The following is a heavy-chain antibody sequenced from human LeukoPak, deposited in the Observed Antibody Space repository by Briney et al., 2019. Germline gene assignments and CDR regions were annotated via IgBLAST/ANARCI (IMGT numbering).Heavy chain of an antibody. J-gene: IGHJ4*02. V-gene: IGHV3-9*01. Sequence: GGSLRLSCAASGFTFDDYAMHWVRQSPGKGLEWVSGISWNSGSIGYADSVKGRFTISRDNAKNSLYLQMNSLRAEDTALYYCAKDTDVDTALGYFDYWGQGTLVTVSS. D-gene: IGHD5-18*01. CDR2: ISWNSGSI. CDR1: GFTFDDYA. CDR3: AKDTDVDTALGYFDY.